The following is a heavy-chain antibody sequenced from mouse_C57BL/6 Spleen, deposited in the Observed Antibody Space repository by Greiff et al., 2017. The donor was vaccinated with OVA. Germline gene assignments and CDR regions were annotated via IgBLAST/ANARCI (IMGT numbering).Heavy chain of an antibody. CDR3: ARGNWDRAMDY. V-gene: IGHV5-16*01. CDR2: INYDGSST. CDR1: GFTFSDYY. Sequence: EVKLVESEGGLVQPGSSMKLSCTASGFTFSDYYMAWVRQVPEKGLEWVANINYDGSSTYYLDSLKSRFIISRDNAKNILYLQMSSLKSEDTATYYCARGNWDRAMDYWGQGTSVTVSS. J-gene: IGHJ4*01. D-gene: IGHD4-1*01.